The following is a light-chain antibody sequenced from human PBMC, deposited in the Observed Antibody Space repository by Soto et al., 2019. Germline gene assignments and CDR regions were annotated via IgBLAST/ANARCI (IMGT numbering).Light chain of an antibody. CDR3: QQSYSTLRRT. CDR2: AAS. J-gene: IGKJ1*01. V-gene: IGKV1-39*01. CDR1: QSISSY. Sequence: DIQMTQSPSSLSASVGDRVTITCRASQSISSYLNWYQQKPGKAPKLLIYAASSLQSGVPSRFSGSGSVTYFTLTISSLQPEDFATYYCQQSYSTLRRTFGQVTKVEIK.